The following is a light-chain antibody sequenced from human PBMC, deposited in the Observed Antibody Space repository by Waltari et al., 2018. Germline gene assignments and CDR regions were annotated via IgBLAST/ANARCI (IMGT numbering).Light chain of an antibody. CDR1: RSVSSTY. Sequence: EIVLTQSPGTLSLSPGERATLSCRASRSVSSTYLAWYQQKPGQAPRLLSYATSSRATGLPARFSGSGSGTDFTLTISSLEPEDFAVYYCQHRDHWPPDATFGPGTKVDI. V-gene: IGKV3D-20*02. CDR2: ATS. J-gene: IGKJ3*01. CDR3: QHRDHWPPDAT.